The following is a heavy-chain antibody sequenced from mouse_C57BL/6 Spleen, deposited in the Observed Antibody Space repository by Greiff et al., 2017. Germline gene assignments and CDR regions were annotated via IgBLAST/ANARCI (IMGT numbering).Heavy chain of an antibody. V-gene: IGHV1-5*01. CDR3: TRSGKSNYVFFDY. CDR1: GYTFTRYC. J-gene: IGHJ2*01. CDR2: IYPGNSDT. Sequence: VKLQQSGTVLARPGASVKMSCKTSGYTFTRYCMHWVKQRPGQGLEWIGAIYPGNSDTSYNQKFKGKATLTAVTSASTAYMQLSSLTNEDSAVYYCTRSGKSNYVFFDYWGQGTTLTVSS. D-gene: IGHD2-5*01.